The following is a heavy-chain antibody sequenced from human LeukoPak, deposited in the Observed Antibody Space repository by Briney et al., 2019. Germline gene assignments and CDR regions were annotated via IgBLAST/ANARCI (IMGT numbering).Heavy chain of an antibody. V-gene: IGHV3-48*01. CDR1: GFTFSSYS. CDR3: ASLQRGYSKGFDP. CDR2: ISSSSSTT. J-gene: IGHJ5*02. Sequence: PGGSLRLSCAASGFTFSSYSMNWVRQAPGKGLEWVSYISSSSSTTYYADSVKGRFTISRDNAKNSLYLQMNSLRAEDTAVYYCASLQRGYSKGFDPWGQGTLVTVSS. D-gene: IGHD3-3*01.